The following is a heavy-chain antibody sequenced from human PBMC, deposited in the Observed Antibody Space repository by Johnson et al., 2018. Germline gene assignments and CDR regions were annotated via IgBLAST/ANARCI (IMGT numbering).Heavy chain of an antibody. J-gene: IGHJ3*02. D-gene: IGHD3-22*01. Sequence: QVQLQESGPGLVKPSQTLSLTCTVSGGSINSGSYYWSWIRQPAGKGLEWIGRIYTSGSTNYNPSLKSRVTISVDTSKNQFSLKLSPVTAADTAVYYFARDLRFEVRSGYYFQAFDIWGQGTMVTVSS. CDR2: IYTSGST. CDR1: GGSINSGSYY. V-gene: IGHV4-61*02. CDR3: ARDLRFEVRSGYYFQAFDI.